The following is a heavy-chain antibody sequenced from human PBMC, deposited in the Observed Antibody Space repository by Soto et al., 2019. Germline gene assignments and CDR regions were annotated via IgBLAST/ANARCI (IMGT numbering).Heavy chain of an antibody. CDR3: ARVPVVTAIFFDY. V-gene: IGHV4-30-4*01. D-gene: IGHD2-21*02. CDR1: GGSISSGDYY. CDR2: IYYSGST. Sequence: QVQLQESGPGLVKPSQTLSLTCTVSGGSISSGDYYWSWIRQPPGKGLEWIGYIYYSGSTYYNPSLKSRVTRSIDTSKNQFSLKLSSVTAADTAVYYCARVPVVTAIFFDYWGQGTLVTVSS. J-gene: IGHJ4*02.